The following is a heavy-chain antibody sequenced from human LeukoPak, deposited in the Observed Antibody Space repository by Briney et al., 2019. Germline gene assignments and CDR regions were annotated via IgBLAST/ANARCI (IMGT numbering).Heavy chain of an antibody. CDR2: VYYSGST. CDR1: GGSISSGSYY. J-gene: IGHJ4*02. D-gene: IGHD3-22*01. V-gene: IGHV4-39*07. Sequence: NPSQTLSLTCTVSGGSISSGSYYWNWIRQPPGKGLEWIGSVYYSGSTYHSPSLKSRVTISVDTSTNQFSLILNSVTAADTAVYYCAREYVYYYDSSGYFDFWGQGALVTVSS. CDR3: AREYVYYYDSSGYFDF.